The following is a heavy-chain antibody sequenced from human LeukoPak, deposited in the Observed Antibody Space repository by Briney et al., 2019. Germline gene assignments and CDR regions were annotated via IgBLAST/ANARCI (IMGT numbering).Heavy chain of an antibody. CDR2: MYYSGST. CDR3: SRLSPYLGSGSSAFPDDF. D-gene: IGHD3-10*01. V-gene: IGHV4-30-4*01. Sequence: SETLSLTCTVSGGSISSGDYYWSWIRQPPGKGLEWIAYMYYSGSTYYNPSLKSRVTMSADTSKNQLSLKLSSVTAADTAVFYCSRLSPYLGSGSSAFPDDFWGQGTLVTVSS. CDR1: GGSISSGDYY. J-gene: IGHJ4*02.